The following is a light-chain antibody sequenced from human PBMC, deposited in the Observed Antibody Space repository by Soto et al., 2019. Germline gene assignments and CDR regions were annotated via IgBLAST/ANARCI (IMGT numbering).Light chain of an antibody. Sequence: DMRVAQSRCGLTESVGDRVTITCRASQSIGKHLNWYQQKPGKAPKFLIYGASTLQNGVPSRFTGSGSGTDFTLTVHSLQAEDSATYYCQKGYSSPATVGQGTRLEIK. V-gene: IGKV1-39*01. CDR1: QSIGKH. J-gene: IGKJ5*01. CDR3: QKGYSSPAT. CDR2: GAS.